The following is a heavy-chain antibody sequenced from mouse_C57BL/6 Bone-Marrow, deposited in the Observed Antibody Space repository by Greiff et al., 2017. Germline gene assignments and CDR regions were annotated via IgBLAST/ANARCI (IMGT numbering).Heavy chain of an antibody. Sequence: QVQLQQPGAELVKPGASVKLSCKASGYTFTSYWMHWVKQRPGQGLEWIGMIHPNSGSTNYNEKFKSKATLTVDKSSSTAYMQLSSLTSEDSAVYYCARSEDYYGLSRDYWGQGTSVTVSS. J-gene: IGHJ4*01. D-gene: IGHD1-1*01. CDR2: IHPNSGST. CDR3: ARSEDYYGLSRDY. V-gene: IGHV1-64*01. CDR1: GYTFTSYW.